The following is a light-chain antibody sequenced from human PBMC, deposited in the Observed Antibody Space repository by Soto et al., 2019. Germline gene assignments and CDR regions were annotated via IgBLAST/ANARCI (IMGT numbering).Light chain of an antibody. CDR3: QQRSNWPGT. CDR1: QSVSSY. Sequence: EIVLTQSPATLSLSPGERATLSCRASQSVSSYLAWYQQKPGQAPRLLIYDASNRATGIPARFSGSGSGTALALTISSLEPEDFSVYYCQQRSNWPGTFGQGTKVEIK. CDR2: DAS. V-gene: IGKV3-11*01. J-gene: IGKJ1*01.